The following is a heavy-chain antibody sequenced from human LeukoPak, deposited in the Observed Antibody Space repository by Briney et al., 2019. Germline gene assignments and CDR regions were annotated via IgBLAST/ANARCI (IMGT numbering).Heavy chain of an antibody. CDR3: ARDGSSGYYYGYFDY. CDR1: GYTFTSYY. D-gene: IGHD3-22*01. CDR2: INPSGGST. J-gene: IGHJ4*02. Sequence: GASVKVSCKASGYTFTSYYMHWVRQAPGQGLEWMGIINPSGGSTSYAQKFQGRVTMTRDTSTSTAYMELSRLRSDDTAVYYCARDGSSGYYYGYFDYWGQGTLVTVSS. V-gene: IGHV1-46*01.